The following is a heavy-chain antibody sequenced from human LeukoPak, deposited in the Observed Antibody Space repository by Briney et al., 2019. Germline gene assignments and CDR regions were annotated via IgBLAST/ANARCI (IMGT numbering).Heavy chain of an antibody. CDR2: ISNDGSRK. Sequence: GGSRRLSCAPSGFTFSRHGMHWVRQAPGKGLEWVAIISNDGSRKYYAHSVEGRFTISRDNSKNTLYLQMDSLRAEDTAVYYCARDRAWNYFDYWGQGTLVTVSS. V-gene: IGHV3-30*03. J-gene: IGHJ4*02. CDR1: GFTFSRHG. D-gene: IGHD3-3*01. CDR3: ARDRAWNYFDY.